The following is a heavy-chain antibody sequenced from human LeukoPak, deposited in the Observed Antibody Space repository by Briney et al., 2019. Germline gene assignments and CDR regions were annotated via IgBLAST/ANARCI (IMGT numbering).Heavy chain of an antibody. Sequence: PLASVKVSCKASGYTFTSYYMHWVRQAPGQGLEWMGIINPSGGSTSYAQKFLGRVTMTRDTSTSTVYMELSSLRSEDTAVYYCARDKRGYSYGSGYYYYGMDVWGQGTTVTVSS. D-gene: IGHD5-18*01. CDR3: ARDKRGYSYGSGYYYYGMDV. J-gene: IGHJ6*02. CDR2: INPSGGST. CDR1: GYTFTSYY. V-gene: IGHV1-46*01.